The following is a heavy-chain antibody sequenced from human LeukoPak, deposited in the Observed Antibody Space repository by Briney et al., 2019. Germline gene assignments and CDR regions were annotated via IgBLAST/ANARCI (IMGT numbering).Heavy chain of an antibody. J-gene: IGHJ4*02. Sequence: GGSLRLSCAASGFTFSSYEMNWVRQAPGKGLEWVSYISSSGSTIYYADSVRGRFTTSRDNAKNSLYMQMNSLRAEDTAVYYCARGPVSTGHLFDHWGLGTLVTVSS. CDR1: GFTFSSYE. CDR3: ARGPVSTGHLFDH. CDR2: ISSSGSTI. V-gene: IGHV3-48*03. D-gene: IGHD1-1*01.